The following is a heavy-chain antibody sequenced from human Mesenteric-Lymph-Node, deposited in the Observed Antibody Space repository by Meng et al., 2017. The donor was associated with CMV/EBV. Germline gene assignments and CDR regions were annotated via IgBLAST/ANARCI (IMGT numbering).Heavy chain of an antibody. CDR2: ITWNSGSI. Sequence: SLKISCAASGFTFDDYAMHWVRQAPGKGLEWVSGITWNSGSIGYADSVWGRFTISRDNTKNSLFLQMNSLRAEDTALYYCAKDINGGYCYYYGMDVWGQGTAVTVSS. J-gene: IGHJ6*02. D-gene: IGHD3-10*01. V-gene: IGHV3-9*01. CDR3: AKDINGGYCYYYGMDV. CDR1: GFTFDDYA.